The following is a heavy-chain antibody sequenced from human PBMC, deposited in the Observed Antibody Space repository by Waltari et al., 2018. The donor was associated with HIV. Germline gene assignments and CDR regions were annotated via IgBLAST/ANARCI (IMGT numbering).Heavy chain of an antibody. J-gene: IGHJ4*02. CDR1: GFFFSSYS. V-gene: IGHV3-48*02. CDR2: ISSSGSTI. Sequence: EVQLVESGGGLVQPEESLRLSCAASGFFFSSYSMNWVRQAPGEGLEWISFISSSGSTIYYADSVKGRFTVSRDNAENSLYLQMNSLRDEDTAVYYCVRDPKTSWGELDYWGQGTLVAVSS. CDR3: VRDPKTSWGELDY. D-gene: IGHD3-16*01.